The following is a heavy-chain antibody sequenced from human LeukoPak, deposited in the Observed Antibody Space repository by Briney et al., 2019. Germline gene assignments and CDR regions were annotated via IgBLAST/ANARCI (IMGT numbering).Heavy chain of an antibody. Sequence: PGGSLRLSCAASGFTFSSYAMSWVRQAPGKGLEWVSAISGSGGSTYYADSVKGRFTISRDNSKNTLYLQMNSLRAEDTAVYYCAKDRSSSWYPTENWFDPWGQGTLVPSPQ. J-gene: IGHJ5*02. D-gene: IGHD6-13*01. CDR1: GFTFSSYA. CDR3: AKDRSSSWYPTENWFDP. V-gene: IGHV3-23*01. CDR2: ISGSGGST.